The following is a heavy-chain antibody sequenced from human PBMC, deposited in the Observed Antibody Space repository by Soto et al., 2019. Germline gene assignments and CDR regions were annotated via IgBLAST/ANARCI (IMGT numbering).Heavy chain of an antibody. D-gene: IGHD2-2*01. J-gene: IGHJ6*02. CDR1: GFTFSSYG. CDR2: IWYDGSNK. Sequence: PGGSLRLSCAASGFTFSSYGMHWVRQAPGKGLEWVAVIWYDGSNKYYADSVKGRFTISRDNSKNTLYLQMNSLRAEDTAVYYCAREWGQLLFTSYYYYGIDVWGQGTTVTVSS. V-gene: IGHV3-33*01. CDR3: AREWGQLLFTSYYYYGIDV.